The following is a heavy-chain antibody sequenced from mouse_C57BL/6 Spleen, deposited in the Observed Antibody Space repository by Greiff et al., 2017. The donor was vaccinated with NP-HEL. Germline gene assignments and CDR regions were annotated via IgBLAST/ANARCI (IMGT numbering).Heavy chain of an antibody. CDR1: GFTFSSYA. D-gene: IGHD1-1*02. Sequence: EVKVLESGGGLVKPGGSLKLSCAASGFTFSSYAMSWVRQTPEKRLEWVATISDGGSYTYYPDNVKGRFTISRDNAKNNLNLQMSHLTSEDTAVYYCERGGESDEGSFYWYFDVWGTGTTVTVSS. CDR2: ISDGGSYT. CDR3: ERGGESDEGSFYWYFDV. J-gene: IGHJ1*03. V-gene: IGHV5-4*03.